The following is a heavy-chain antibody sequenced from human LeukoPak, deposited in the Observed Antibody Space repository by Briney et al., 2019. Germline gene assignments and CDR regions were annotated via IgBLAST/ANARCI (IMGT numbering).Heavy chain of an antibody. CDR1: GYTFTSYG. Sequence: GASVKVSCKASGYTFTSYGIIWVRQAPGQGLEWMGWISAYNGNINYAQKLQGRVTMTTDTSTSTAYMELRSLRSDDTAVYYCAREVLTGSLYYWGQGTLVTVSS. CDR2: ISAYNGNI. J-gene: IGHJ4*02. D-gene: IGHD3-9*01. CDR3: AREVLTGSLYY. V-gene: IGHV1-18*01.